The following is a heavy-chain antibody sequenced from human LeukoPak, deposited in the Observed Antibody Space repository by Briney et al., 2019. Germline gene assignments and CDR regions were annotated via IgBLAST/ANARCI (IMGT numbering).Heavy chain of an antibody. Sequence: ASVKVSFKASGYTFTGYYIHWVRQAPGQGLEWMGWISAYNGNTNYAQKLQGRVTMTTDTSTSTAYMELRSLRSDDTAVYYCARGYCSSTSCYEFDYWGQGTLVTVSS. CDR3: ARGYCSSTSCYEFDY. CDR1: GYTFTGYY. D-gene: IGHD2-2*01. J-gene: IGHJ4*02. CDR2: ISAYNGNT. V-gene: IGHV1-18*04.